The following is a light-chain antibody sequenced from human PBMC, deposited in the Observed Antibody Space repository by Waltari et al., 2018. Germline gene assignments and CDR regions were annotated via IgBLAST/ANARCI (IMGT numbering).Light chain of an antibody. J-gene: IGLJ2*01. V-gene: IGLV1-44*01. CDR1: NSNIGNNV. CDR2: SNN. CDR3: AAWDDSLNGHVV. Sequence: QSVLTQPPSASGTPGQRVTISCSGSNSNIGNNVVSWCQQRPGTAPKPLLHSNNQLPAAVPDRCSGSKSGTPASLAISGLQSADEADYYCAAWDDSLNGHVVFGGGTKLTV.